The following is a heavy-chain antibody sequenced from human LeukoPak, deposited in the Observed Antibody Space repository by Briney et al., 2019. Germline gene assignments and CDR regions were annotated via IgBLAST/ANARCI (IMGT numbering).Heavy chain of an antibody. J-gene: IGHJ4*02. CDR2: ISGSGGST. CDR1: GFTFSSYA. Sequence: GGSLRLSCAASGFTFSSYAMSWVRQAPGKGLEWVSAISGSGGSTYYADSVKGRFTISRDNSKNTLYLQMNSLRAEDTAVYYCSKVRQFYGDFDYWGQGTLVTVSS. CDR3: SKVRQFYGDFDY. D-gene: IGHD4-17*01. V-gene: IGHV3-23*01.